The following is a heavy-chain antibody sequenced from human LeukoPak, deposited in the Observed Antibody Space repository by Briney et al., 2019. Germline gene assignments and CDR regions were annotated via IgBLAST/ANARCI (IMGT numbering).Heavy chain of an antibody. Sequence: ASVKVSCKASGYTFTGYYMLWVRQAPGQGLERMGWINPKRGVTNYAQSFQGRVTMTRDTSISTAYMELSSLRSDDTAVYYCATANAATTRLDYWGQGTLVTVSS. V-gene: IGHV1-2*02. D-gene: IGHD1-1*01. J-gene: IGHJ4*02. CDR1: GYTFTGYY. CDR3: ATANAATTRLDY. CDR2: INPKRGVT.